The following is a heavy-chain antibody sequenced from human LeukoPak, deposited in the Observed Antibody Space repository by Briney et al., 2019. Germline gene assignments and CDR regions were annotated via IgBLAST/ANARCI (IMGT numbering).Heavy chain of an antibody. D-gene: IGHD3-22*01. CDR3: ARDRGVGYYDSSALDY. J-gene: IGHJ4*02. Sequence: GGSLRLSCAASGFTFDDYGMSWVRQAPGKGLEWVSGINWNGGSTGYADSVKGRFTISRGNAKNSLYLQMNSLRAEDTAVYYCARDRGVGYYDSSALDYWGQGTLVTVSS. CDR1: GFTFDDYG. V-gene: IGHV3-20*04. CDR2: INWNGGST.